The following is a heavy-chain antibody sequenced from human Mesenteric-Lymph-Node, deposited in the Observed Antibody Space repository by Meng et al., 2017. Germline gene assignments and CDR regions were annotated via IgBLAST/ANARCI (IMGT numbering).Heavy chain of an antibody. CDR1: GDSISSGEYF. Sequence: QVQPQASGPGLVKPSQTLSLTCTVSGDSISSGEYFWSWIRQPPGKGLEWIGYMDYRGSTFYNPSLKSRVTISVDTSKNQFSLKLSSVTAADTAVYYCARVVVTGPKNNWFDPWGQGTLVT. J-gene: IGHJ5*02. CDR2: MDYRGST. V-gene: IGHV4-30-4*01. CDR3: ARVVVTGPKNNWFDP. D-gene: IGHD3-22*01.